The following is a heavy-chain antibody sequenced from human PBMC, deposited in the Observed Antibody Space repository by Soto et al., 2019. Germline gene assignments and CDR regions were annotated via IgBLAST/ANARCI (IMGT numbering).Heavy chain of an antibody. CDR2: ISYDDGSNK. Sequence: RSLRLSCAASGFTFSNYGMHWVRQAPGKGLEWVAVISYDDGSNKYYADSVKGRFTISRDNSKNTLYLQINSLRAEDTAVYYCAKEGGANYYYYGMDVWGQGTTVTVSS. CDR3: AKEGGANYYYYGMDV. CDR1: GFTFSNYG. V-gene: IGHV3-30*18. J-gene: IGHJ6*02. D-gene: IGHD1-26*01.